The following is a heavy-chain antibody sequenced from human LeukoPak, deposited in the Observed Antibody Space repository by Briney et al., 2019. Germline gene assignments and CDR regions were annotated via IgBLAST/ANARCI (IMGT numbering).Heavy chain of an antibody. CDR3: ARDLLSAVGGKKGMDV. J-gene: IGHJ6*02. CDR2: IAYDGTIR. V-gene: IGHV3-30*04. CDR1: GFTFSTYA. Sequence: GGSLRLSCVASGFTFSTYAMHWVRQAPGKGLEWVTVIAYDGTIRYYADSVKGRFTISRDDSQNTLYLQMNSLRAEDTAVYYCARDLLSAVGGKKGMDVWGQGTTVIVSS. D-gene: IGHD6-19*01.